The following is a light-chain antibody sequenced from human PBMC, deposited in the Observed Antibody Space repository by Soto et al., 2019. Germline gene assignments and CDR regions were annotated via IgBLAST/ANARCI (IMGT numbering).Light chain of an antibody. J-gene: IGKJ4*01. CDR3: QQYYDLPLT. CDR1: QTVYSD. CDR2: GAS. V-gene: IGKV3-15*01. Sequence: EIVMTQSPASLSVSPGERATLSCRASQTVYSDLVWYQQKPGQAPRLLIYGASTRATGIPARFSGRGSGTEFTLTISSLQSEDSAVYYCQQYYDLPLTFGGGTRVEIK.